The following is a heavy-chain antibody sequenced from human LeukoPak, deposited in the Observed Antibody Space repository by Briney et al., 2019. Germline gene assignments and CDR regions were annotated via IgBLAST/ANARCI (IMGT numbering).Heavy chain of an antibody. D-gene: IGHD5-18*01. CDR1: GGSISSYY. CDR3: ATLGQARGYSYGPVDY. Sequence: SETLSLTCTVSGGSISSYYWSWIRQPPGKGLEWIGYIYYSGSTNYNPSLKSRVTISVLTSKNQFSLKLSSVTAADTAVYYCATLGQARGYSYGPVDYWGQGSLATVSS. CDR2: IYYSGST. V-gene: IGHV4-59*08. J-gene: IGHJ4*02.